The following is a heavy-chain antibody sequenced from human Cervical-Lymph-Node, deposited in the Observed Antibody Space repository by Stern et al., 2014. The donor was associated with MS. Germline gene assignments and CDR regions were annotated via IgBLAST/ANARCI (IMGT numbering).Heavy chain of an antibody. V-gene: IGHV1-2*06. CDR1: GYTFPGYY. J-gene: IGHJ4*02. D-gene: IGHD4-17*01. Sequence: VQLVESGAEVKKPGASVKVSCKASGYTFPGYYIHWVRQAPGQGLEWMRRINPNSGGTNYAQKFQGVVTMTRATSISATYTELSRLRSDDTAVYYCAREDYGDTQYYFDYWGQGTLVTVSS. CDR2: INPNSGGT. CDR3: AREDYGDTQYYFDY.